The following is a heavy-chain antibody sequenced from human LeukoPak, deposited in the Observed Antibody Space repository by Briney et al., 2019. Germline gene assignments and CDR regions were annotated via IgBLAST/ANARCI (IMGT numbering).Heavy chain of an antibody. CDR3: ARGEPSSGWYFQYNWFDP. CDR2: INHSGST. Sequence: SETLSLTCAVYGGSFSGYYWSWIRQPPVKGLEWIGEINHSGSTNYNPSLKSRVTISVDTSKNQFSLKLSSVTAADTAVYYCARGEPSSGWYFQYNWFDPWGQGTLVTVSS. J-gene: IGHJ5*02. CDR1: GGSFSGYY. D-gene: IGHD6-19*01. V-gene: IGHV4-34*01.